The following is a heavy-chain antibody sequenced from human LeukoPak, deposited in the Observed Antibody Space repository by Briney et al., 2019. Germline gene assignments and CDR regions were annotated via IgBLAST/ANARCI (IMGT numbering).Heavy chain of an antibody. CDR1: GYTFTGYY. CDR3: ARDSSGWYGDFDY. Sequence: ASVKVSCKASGYTFTGYYMHWVRQAPGQGLEWMGWINPYTGDTNSAQKFQGRVTMTRDTSISTAYMGLSRLRSDDTAVYYCARDSSGWYGDFDYWGQGTLVTVSS. V-gene: IGHV1-2*02. CDR2: INPYTGDT. D-gene: IGHD6-19*01. J-gene: IGHJ4*02.